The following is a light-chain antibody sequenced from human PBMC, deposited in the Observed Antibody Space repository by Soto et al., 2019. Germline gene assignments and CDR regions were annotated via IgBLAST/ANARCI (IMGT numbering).Light chain of an antibody. J-gene: IGLJ1*01. CDR1: SSDVGGYNY. Sequence: HSVLTQPASVSGSPGQSITISCTGTSSDVGGYNYVSWYQQHPGKAPKLMIYEVSNRPSGVSNRFSGSKSGNTASLTISGLQAEDEADYYCSSYTSSSTLYYVFGTGTKVTVL. CDR2: EVS. V-gene: IGLV2-14*01. CDR3: SSYTSSSTLYYV.